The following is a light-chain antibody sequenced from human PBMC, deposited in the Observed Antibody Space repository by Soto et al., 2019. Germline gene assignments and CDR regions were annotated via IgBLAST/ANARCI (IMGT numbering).Light chain of an antibody. Sequence: VMTQSPGTLSVSPGERVTLSCRASQSVTTNVAWYLQKPGQVPRLLIYSASARATDVPARFSGSGSGTDFTLTISRLQSEDFGVYYCQQYDYWWTFGQGTKVEI. CDR1: QSVTTN. CDR2: SAS. V-gene: IGKV3D-15*01. CDR3: QQYDYWWT. J-gene: IGKJ1*01.